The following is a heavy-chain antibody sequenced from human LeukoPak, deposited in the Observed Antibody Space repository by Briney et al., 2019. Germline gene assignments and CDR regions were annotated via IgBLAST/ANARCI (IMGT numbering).Heavy chain of an antibody. J-gene: IGHJ5*02. V-gene: IGHV1-18*01. CDR3: ARAPLRFYWFDP. CDR1: VYTFTNYD. D-gene: IGHD3-3*01. Sequence: ASVKVSFKAAVYTFTNYDITWVRQAPGQGLEWMGWISAYSGNTNYAQKLQGRVTMTTDTSTSTAYMELRSLKSDDTAVYYCARAPLRFYWFDPWGQGTLVTVSS. CDR2: ISAYSGNT.